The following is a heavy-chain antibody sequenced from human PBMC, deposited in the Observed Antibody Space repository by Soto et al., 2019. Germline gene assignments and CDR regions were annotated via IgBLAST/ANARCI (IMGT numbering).Heavy chain of an antibody. CDR1: GFTFSGYA. D-gene: IGHD4-17*01. J-gene: IGHJ4*02. CDR3: EKKRGRVNTSWHFDY. Sequence: GGSLRLSCAASGFTFSGYAMSWVRQAPGKGLEWVSVIHGGGNSAYYADSVKGRFTISRDNSKNTLYLQMSSLRGEDTAVYYCEKKRGRVNTSWHFDYWGQGKLVNVS. V-gene: IGHV3-23*01. CDR2: IHGGGNSA.